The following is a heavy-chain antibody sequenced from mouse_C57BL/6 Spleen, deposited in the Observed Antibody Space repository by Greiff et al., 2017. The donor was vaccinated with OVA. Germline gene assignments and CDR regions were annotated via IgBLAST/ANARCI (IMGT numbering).Heavy chain of an antibody. Sequence: VQVVESGPGLVQPSQSLSITCTVSGFSLTSYGVHWVRQSPGKGLEWLGVIWRGGSTDYNAAFMSRLSITKDNSKSQVFFKMNSLQADDTAIYYCARYDYDVGETWFAYWGQGTLVTVSA. V-gene: IGHV2-5*01. D-gene: IGHD2-4*01. CDR1: GFSLTSYG. CDR2: IWRGGST. J-gene: IGHJ3*01. CDR3: ARYDYDVGETWFAY.